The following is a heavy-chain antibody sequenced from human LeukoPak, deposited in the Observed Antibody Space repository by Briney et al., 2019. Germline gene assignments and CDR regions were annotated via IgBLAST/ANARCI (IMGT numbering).Heavy chain of an antibody. CDR1: GGSFSGYY. V-gene: IGHV4-34*01. J-gene: IGHJ4*02. CDR2: INHSGST. Sequence: PSETLSLTCAVYGGSFSGYYWSWIRQPPGKGLEWIGEINHSGSTNYNPSLKSRVTISVDTSKNQFSLKLSSVTAADTAVYYCARPKVRGARTGGFDYWGQGTLVTVSS. D-gene: IGHD3-10*01. CDR3: ARPKVRGARTGGFDY.